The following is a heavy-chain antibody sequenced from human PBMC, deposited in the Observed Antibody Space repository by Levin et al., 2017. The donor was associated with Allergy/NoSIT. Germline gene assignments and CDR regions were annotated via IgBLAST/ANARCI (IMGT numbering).Heavy chain of an antibody. V-gene: IGHV4-39*01. D-gene: IGHD2-15*01. CDR2: IYHSGTT. CDR3: ARSGGTDLDWFDP. Sequence: SETLSLTCTVSGGSISNSGHYWGWIRQPPGKGLEWIGSIYHSGTTYYNASLKSRVTISVDTSKNQFSLKLRSVTAADTAMYYWARSGGTDLDWFDPWGQGTLITVSS. CDR1: GGSISNSGHY. J-gene: IGHJ5*02.